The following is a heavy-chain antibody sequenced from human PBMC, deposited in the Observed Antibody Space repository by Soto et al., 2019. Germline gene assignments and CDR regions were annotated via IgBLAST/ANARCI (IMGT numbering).Heavy chain of an antibody. Sequence: ASVKVSCNASGYTFTSYGISWLRQAPGQGLEWMGWISAYNGNTNYAQKLQVRVTMTTDTSTSTAYMELRSLRSDDTAVYYCAREGMGYYYGSGDAFDIWGQGTMVTVS. CDR3: AREGMGYYYGSGDAFDI. J-gene: IGHJ3*02. V-gene: IGHV1-18*04. CDR1: GYTFTSYG. D-gene: IGHD3-10*01. CDR2: ISAYNGNT.